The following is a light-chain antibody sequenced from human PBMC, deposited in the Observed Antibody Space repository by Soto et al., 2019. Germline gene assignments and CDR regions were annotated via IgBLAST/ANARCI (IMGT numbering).Light chain of an antibody. CDR3: HQYNNWPLT. CDR1: QTVSSN. V-gene: IGKV3-15*01. J-gene: IGKJ1*01. Sequence: EIVMTQSPATLSVSPEERATLSCRASQTVSSNLAWYQQIPGQAPRLLIYGASTRATGIPARFSGSGSGTEFTLTISSLQSEDFAVYYCHQYNNWPLTFGQGTKVEVK. CDR2: GAS.